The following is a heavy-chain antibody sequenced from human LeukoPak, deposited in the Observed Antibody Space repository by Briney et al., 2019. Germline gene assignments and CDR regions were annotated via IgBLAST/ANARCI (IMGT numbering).Heavy chain of an antibody. V-gene: IGHV3-43*02. CDR2: ISGNGGNT. D-gene: IGHD1-7*01. CDR3: AKDISNWNSRHFDY. J-gene: IGHJ4*02. Sequence: TGGSLRLSCAASGFTFDDYAMHWVRQVPGKGLEWVSLISGNGGNTYYADSAKGRFTISRDNSKNSLYLQMNSLRTEDTALYYCAKDISNWNSRHFDYWGQGTLVTVSS. CDR1: GFTFDDYA.